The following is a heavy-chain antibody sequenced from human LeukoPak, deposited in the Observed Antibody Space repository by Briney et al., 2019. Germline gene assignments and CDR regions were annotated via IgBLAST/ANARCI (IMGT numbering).Heavy chain of an antibody. CDR2: IIPIFGTA. Sequence: GASVKVSCKASGGTFSSYAISWVRQAPGQGLEWMGGIIPIFGTANCAQKFQGRVTITADKSTSTAYMELSSLRSEDTAVYYCATLHTTMGGYFDYWGQGTLVTVSS. CDR1: GGTFSSYA. CDR3: ATLHTTMGGYFDY. V-gene: IGHV1-69*06. J-gene: IGHJ4*02. D-gene: IGHD3-10*01.